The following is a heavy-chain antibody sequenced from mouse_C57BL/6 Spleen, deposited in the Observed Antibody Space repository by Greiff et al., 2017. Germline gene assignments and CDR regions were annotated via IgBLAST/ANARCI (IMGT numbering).Heavy chain of an antibody. J-gene: IGHJ1*03. CDR1: GYAFSSSW. D-gene: IGHD2-4*01. Sequence: VQLQQSGPELVKPGASVKISCKASGYAFSSSWMNWVKQRPGKGLEWIGRIYPGDGDTNYNGKFKGKATLTADKSSSTAYMPLSSLTSEDSAVYFCARRSMIRRYFDVWGTGTTVTVSS. CDR2: IYPGDGDT. CDR3: ARRSMIRRYFDV. V-gene: IGHV1-82*01.